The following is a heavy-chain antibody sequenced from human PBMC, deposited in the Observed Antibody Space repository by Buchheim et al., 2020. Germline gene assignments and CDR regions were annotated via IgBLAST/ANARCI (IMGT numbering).Heavy chain of an antibody. CDR2: INHSGST. V-gene: IGHV4-34*01. Sequence: QVQLQQWGAGLLKPSETLSLTCAVYGGSFSGYYWSWIRQPPGKVLEWIGEINHSGSTNYNPSPKSRVTISVDPSNDQFSPKLSSVTAADTAVYYCARVGASTIFGVVIMGYYGMDVWGQGTT. CDR3: ARVGASTIFGVVIMGYYGMDV. J-gene: IGHJ6*02. D-gene: IGHD3-3*01. CDR1: GGSFSGYY.